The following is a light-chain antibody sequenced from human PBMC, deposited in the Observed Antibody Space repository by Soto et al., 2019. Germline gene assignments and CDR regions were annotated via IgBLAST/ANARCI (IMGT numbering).Light chain of an antibody. CDR1: QTISSW. CDR3: QQYGTSEII. V-gene: IGKV1-5*01. Sequence: DIQMTQSPFTLSASVGDRVTITCRASQTISSWLAWYQQIPGKAPKLLIYDASNLESGVPSRFSGSGSGTEFTLTISGLQSEDFAVFYCQQYGTSEIIFGQGTRLEIK. J-gene: IGKJ5*01. CDR2: DAS.